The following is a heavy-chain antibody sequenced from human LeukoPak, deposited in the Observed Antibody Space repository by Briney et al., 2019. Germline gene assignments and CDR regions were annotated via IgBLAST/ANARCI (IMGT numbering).Heavy chain of an antibody. CDR1: GYTFTVYY. Sequence: ASVKVSCKASGYTFTVYYMHWVRQAPGQGLEWMGWINPNSGGTNYAQKFQGRVTMTRDTSISTAYMELSRLRSDDTAVYYCARAYGDYEDPINDAFDIWGQGTMVTVSS. D-gene: IGHD4-17*01. CDR2: INPNSGGT. V-gene: IGHV1-2*02. CDR3: ARAYGDYEDPINDAFDI. J-gene: IGHJ3*02.